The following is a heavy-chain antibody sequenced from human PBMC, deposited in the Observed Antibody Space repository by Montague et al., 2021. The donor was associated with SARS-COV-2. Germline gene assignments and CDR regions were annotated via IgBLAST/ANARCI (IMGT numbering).Heavy chain of an antibody. CDR2: IWYDGSNQ. Sequence: LSLSFAASGFTFSSYDMHWVRQAPGKGLEWVAVIWYDGSNQYYGDSVKGRFTISRDNSKNTLYLQMNSLRAEDTAVYYCAREYSAPRWFGEYNRYGMDVWGQGTTVTVSS. D-gene: IGHD3-10*01. CDR1: GFTFSSYD. CDR3: AREYSAPRWFGEYNRYGMDV. V-gene: IGHV3-33*08. J-gene: IGHJ6*02.